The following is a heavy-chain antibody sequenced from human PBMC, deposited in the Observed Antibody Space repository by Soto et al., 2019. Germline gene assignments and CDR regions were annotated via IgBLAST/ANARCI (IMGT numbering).Heavy chain of an antibody. Sequence: VQLVESGGGVVQPGRSLRLSCAASGFTFSDYAMHWVRQAPGKGLEWVAVVSHDGRNTHYADSVKGRFTISRDSSKNRVCLEMTGLRDEETAVFYCGKGGRQWVVTSEFNLGGQGALVTVSS. D-gene: IGHD6-19*01. CDR1: GFTFSDYA. CDR2: VSHDGRNT. CDR3: GKGGRQWVVTSEFNL. J-gene: IGHJ4*02. V-gene: IGHV3-30*18.